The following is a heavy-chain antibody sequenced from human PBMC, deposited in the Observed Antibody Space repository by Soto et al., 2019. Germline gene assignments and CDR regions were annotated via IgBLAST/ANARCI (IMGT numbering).Heavy chain of an antibody. J-gene: IGHJ5*02. V-gene: IGHV4-31*03. Sequence: QVQLQESGPGLVKPSQTLSLTCTVSGGSISSGGYYWNWIRQHPGKGLEWIGYIFYIGSTSYNPSLTGRVTISVDTSKNQFSLNLNSVTAADTAVYYCARSVFPCGQGTLVTVSS. CDR3: ARSVFP. CDR1: GGSISSGGYY. CDR2: IFYIGST.